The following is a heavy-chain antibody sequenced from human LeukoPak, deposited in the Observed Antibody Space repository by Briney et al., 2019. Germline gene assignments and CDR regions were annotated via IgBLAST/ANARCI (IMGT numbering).Heavy chain of an antibody. CDR2: IYYSGST. V-gene: IGHV4-59*01. CDR1: GGSISSYY. Sequence: SETLSLTCTVSGGSISSYYWSWVRQPPGKGLEWIGYIYYSGSTNYNPSLKSRVTISVDTSKNQFSLKLSSVTAADTAVYYCASFDAVAGTARNWGQGTLVTVSS. D-gene: IGHD6-19*01. CDR3: ASFDAVAGTARN. J-gene: IGHJ4*02.